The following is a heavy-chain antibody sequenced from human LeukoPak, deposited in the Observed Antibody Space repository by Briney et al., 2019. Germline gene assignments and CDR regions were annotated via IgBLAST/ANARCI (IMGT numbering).Heavy chain of an antibody. J-gene: IGHJ5*02. CDR1: GFTFSSYE. CDR3: ARAGSPYSSSWYDGPRMKYNWFDP. D-gene: IGHD6-13*01. CDR2: ISSSGSTI. V-gene: IGHV3-48*03. Sequence: GGSLRLSCAASGFTFSSYEMNWVRQAPGKGLEWVSYISSSGSTIYYADSVKGRFTISRDNAKNSLYLQMNSLRAEDTAVYYCARAGSPYSSSWYDGPRMKYNWFDPWGQGTLVTVSS.